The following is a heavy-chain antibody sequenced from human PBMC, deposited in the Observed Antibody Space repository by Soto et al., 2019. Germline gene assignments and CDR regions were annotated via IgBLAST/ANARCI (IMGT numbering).Heavy chain of an antibody. CDR1: GGSISSGGYY. CDR2: IYYSGST. D-gene: IGHD3-10*01. V-gene: IGHV4-31*03. CDR3: AGAGGDWHFDL. J-gene: IGHJ2*01. Sequence: QVQLQESGPGLVKPSQTLSLTCTVSGGSISSGGYYWSWIRQHPGKGLEWIGYIYYSGSTYYNPSIRSRLTTSGDTSKNQFSLKLSSVTAADTAVYYCAGAGGDWHFDLWGRGTLVTVSS.